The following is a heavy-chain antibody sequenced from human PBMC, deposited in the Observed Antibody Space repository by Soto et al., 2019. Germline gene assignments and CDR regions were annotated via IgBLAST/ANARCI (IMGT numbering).Heavy chain of an antibody. D-gene: IGHD1-1*01. CDR2: IIPVFGTT. J-gene: IGHJ4*02. CDR1: GGTLNSYT. V-gene: IGHV1-69*01. CDR3: SISNSSGRGDF. Sequence: QVQLVQSGAEVKKPGSSVRVSCKASGGTLNSYTISWVRQAPGPGLQWMGGIIPVFGTTDYAQKFQGRVTITADQPTGTAYLDLFSLRSEDMALYYGSISNSSGRGDFWGQGTLVTVSS.